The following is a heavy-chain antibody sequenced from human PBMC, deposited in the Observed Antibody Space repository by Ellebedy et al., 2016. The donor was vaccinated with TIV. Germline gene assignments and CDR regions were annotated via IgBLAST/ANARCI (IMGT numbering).Heavy chain of an antibody. Sequence: SQTLSLTCDISGDSVSSNRSAWNWIRQSPSRGLEWLGRTYYRSEWHDDYAISVKGRITVNPDTSKNQVSLQLNSVTPEDTAVYYCAKQHGDTATYSGLDVWGQGTAVTVSS. V-gene: IGHV6-1*01. D-gene: IGHD4-17*01. CDR3: AKQHGDTATYSGLDV. CDR1: GDSVSSNRSA. J-gene: IGHJ6*02. CDR2: TYYRSEWHD.